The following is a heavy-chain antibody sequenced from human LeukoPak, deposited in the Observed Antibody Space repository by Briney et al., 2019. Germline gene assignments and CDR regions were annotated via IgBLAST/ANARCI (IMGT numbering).Heavy chain of an antibody. CDR3: ARGNYDSSGSLDY. V-gene: IGHV3-53*01. CDR2: IHSGGNT. CDR1: GFTVSSNY. J-gene: IGHJ4*02. D-gene: IGHD3-22*01. Sequence: PGGSLRLSCAASGFTVSSNYMSWVRQAPGKGLEWVSVIHSGGNTFYADSVKGRFTISRDNSKNTLYLQMNSLRAEDTAVYYCARGNYDSSGSLDYWGQGTLVTVSS.